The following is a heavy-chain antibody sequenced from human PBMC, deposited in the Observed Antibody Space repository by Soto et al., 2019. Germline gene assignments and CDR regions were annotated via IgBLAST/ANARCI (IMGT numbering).Heavy chain of an antibody. J-gene: IGHJ4*02. CDR1: GVTFTHYP. V-gene: IGHV3-21*01. Sequence: GRSLRLSYATCGVTFTHYPINRVRYARWKATHWVSSISDSSTYISYADSVRGRFTISRDTTKNSLYLQMNSLRADDTAVYYCARKGPYYDSSGYPCAFDYWGPGILVAV. D-gene: IGHD3-22*01. CDR3: ARKGPYYDSSGYPCAFDY. CDR2: ISDSSTYI.